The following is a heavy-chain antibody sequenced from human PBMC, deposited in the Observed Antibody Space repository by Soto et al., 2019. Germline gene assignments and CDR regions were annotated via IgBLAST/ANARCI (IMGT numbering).Heavy chain of an antibody. CDR2: IYFSGST. CDR3: AGACAGMGPSWNFDL. V-gene: IGHV4-59*01. CDR1: VGAISPYY. Sequence: SETLSLTCTVSVGAISPYYWTCIRQPPGKRLEWIGYIYFSGSTHYNPSLNSRVTMSMDTSKNQFSLRLSSVTTADTAVYYCAGACAGMGPSWNFDLWGRGTLVTVSS. J-gene: IGHJ2*01.